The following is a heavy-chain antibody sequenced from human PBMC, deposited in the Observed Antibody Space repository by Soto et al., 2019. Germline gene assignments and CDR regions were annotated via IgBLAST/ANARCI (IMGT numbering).Heavy chain of an antibody. V-gene: IGHV1-2*02. Sequence: AASVKVSCKASGYTFTGYYMHWVRQAPGQGLEWMGWINPNSGGTNYAQKFQGRVTMTRDTSISTAYMELSRLRSDDTAVYYCARDDLVATISLGYGMDVWGQGTTVTVSS. CDR3: ARDDLVATISLGYGMDV. CDR1: GYTFTGYY. J-gene: IGHJ6*02. CDR2: INPNSGGT. D-gene: IGHD5-12*01.